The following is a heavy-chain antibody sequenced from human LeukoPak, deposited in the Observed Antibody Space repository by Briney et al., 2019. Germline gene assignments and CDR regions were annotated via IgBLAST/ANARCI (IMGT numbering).Heavy chain of an antibody. V-gene: IGHV3-23*01. CDR3: AKARWYCGGDCYSPEPDV. J-gene: IGHJ6*04. CDR2: ISGSGGST. Sequence: PGGSLRLSCAASGFTFSSYGMSWVRQAPGKGLEWVSAISGSGGSTYYADSVKGRFTISRDNSKNTLYLQMNSLRAEDTAVYYCAKARWYCGGDCYSPEPDVWGKGTTVTISS. CDR1: GFTFSSYG. D-gene: IGHD2-21*02.